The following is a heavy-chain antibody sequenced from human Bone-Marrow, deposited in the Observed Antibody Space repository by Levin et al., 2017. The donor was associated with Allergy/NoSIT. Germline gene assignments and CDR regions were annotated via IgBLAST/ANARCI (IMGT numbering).Heavy chain of an antibody. V-gene: IGHV3-23*01. CDR2: ISGSGGST. CDR1: GFTFSSSA. J-gene: IGHJ5*02. CDR3: AKEGVQGVVGWFDP. Sequence: LSLTCAASGFTFSSSAMSWVRQAPGKGLEWVSAISGSGGSTYYADSVKGRFTISRDNSKNTLYLQMNSLRAEDTAVYDGAKEGVQGVVGWFDPWGQGTLVTVSS. D-gene: IGHD3-10*01.